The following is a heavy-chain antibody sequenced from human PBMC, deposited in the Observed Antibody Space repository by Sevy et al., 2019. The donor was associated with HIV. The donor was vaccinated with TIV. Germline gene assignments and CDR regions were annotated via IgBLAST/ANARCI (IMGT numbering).Heavy chain of an antibody. Sequence: ASVKVSCKASGGTFSSYAISWVRQAPGQGLEWMGGIIPIFGTANYAQKFQGRVTITADKSTSTAYMELSSLRSEDTAVYYCARVGSGWYREDYYYYMDVWGKWTTVTVSS. CDR2: IIPIFGTA. D-gene: IGHD6-19*01. CDR3: ARVGSGWYREDYYYYMDV. V-gene: IGHV1-69*06. CDR1: GGTFSSYA. J-gene: IGHJ6*03.